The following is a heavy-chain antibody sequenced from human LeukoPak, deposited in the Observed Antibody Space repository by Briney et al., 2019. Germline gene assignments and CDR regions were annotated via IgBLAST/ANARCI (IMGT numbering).Heavy chain of an antibody. Sequence: SETLSLTCAVYGGSFSGYYWSWIRQPPGKGLEWIGEINHSGSTNYNPSLKSRVTISVDTSKNQFSLKLSSVTATDTAVYYCARGTAMDYYYYYGMDVWGQGTTVTVSS. CDR2: INHSGST. CDR1: GGSFSGYY. V-gene: IGHV4-34*01. J-gene: IGHJ6*02. CDR3: ARGTAMDYYYYYGMDV. D-gene: IGHD5-18*01.